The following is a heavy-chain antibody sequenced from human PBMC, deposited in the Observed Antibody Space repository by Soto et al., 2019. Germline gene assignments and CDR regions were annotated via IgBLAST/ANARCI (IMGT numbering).Heavy chain of an antibody. Sequence: ASVKVSCKASGYTFTSYDINWVRQATGQGLEWMGWMNPNSGNTGYAQKFQGRVTMTRNTSISTAYMELSSLRSEDTAVYYCAGPFFLFDILTGYPPGVFDIGGKGKMVTV. D-gene: IGHD3-9*01. J-gene: IGHJ3*02. CDR3: AGPFFLFDILTGYPPGVFDI. CDR1: GYTFTSYD. CDR2: MNPNSGNT. V-gene: IGHV1-8*01.